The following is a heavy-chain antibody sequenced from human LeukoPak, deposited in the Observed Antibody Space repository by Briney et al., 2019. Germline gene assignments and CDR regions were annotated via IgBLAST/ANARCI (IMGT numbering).Heavy chain of an antibody. CDR1: GFTFSSYS. V-gene: IGHV3-48*01. J-gene: IGHJ4*02. CDR3: ARDTPAIMITFGGAAIDY. Sequence: GGSLRLSCAASGFTFSSYSMNWVRQAPGKGLEWVSYISSSSSTIYHADSVKGRFTISRDNAKNSLYLQMNSLRAEDTAVYYCARDTPAIMITFGGAAIDYWGQGTLVTVSS. CDR2: ISSSSSTI. D-gene: IGHD3-16*01.